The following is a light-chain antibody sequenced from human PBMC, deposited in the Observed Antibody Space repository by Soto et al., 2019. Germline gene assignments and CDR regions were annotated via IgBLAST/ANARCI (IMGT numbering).Light chain of an antibody. Sequence: QSVLTQPASVSGSPGQSITISCTGTSSDVGGYNYVSWSQQHPGKAPKLMIYDVSNRPSGVSNRFSGSKSGNTASLTISGLRAEDEADYYCSTYTGSSTLVLGGGTKLTFL. CDR2: DVS. J-gene: IGLJ2*01. V-gene: IGLV2-14*01. CDR3: STYTGSSTLV. CDR1: SSDVGGYNY.